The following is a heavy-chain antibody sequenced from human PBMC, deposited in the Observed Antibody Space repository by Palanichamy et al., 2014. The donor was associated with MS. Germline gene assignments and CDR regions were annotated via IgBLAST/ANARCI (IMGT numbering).Heavy chain of an antibody. V-gene: IGHV4-39*01. CDR3: ATFDCTSGTCFLDP. CDR1: GGPISSSGHH. Sequence: QLQLQESGPGLVKPSETLSLTCTVSGGPISSSGHHWAWIRQPPGKGLEWIGHIYYTGSAHYNPSLKSRVTISVDTSKNQFSLKLSSLTAADTALYYCATFDCTSGTCFLDPRGQGTLVTVSS. CDR2: IYYTGSA. D-gene: IGHD2-8*01. J-gene: IGHJ5*02.